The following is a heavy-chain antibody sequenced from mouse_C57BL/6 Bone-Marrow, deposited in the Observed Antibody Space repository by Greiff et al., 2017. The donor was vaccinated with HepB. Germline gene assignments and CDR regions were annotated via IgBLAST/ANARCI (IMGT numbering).Heavy chain of an antibody. CDR1: GYAFSSYW. D-gene: IGHD1-1*01. Sequence: VKLMESGAELVKPGASVKISCKASGYAFSSYWMNWVKQRPGKGLEWIGQIYPGDGDTNYNGKFKGKATLTADKSSSTAYMQLSSLTSEDSAVYFCARLYGGSYGFAYWGQGTLVTVSA. CDR3: ARLYGGSYGFAY. CDR2: IYPGDGDT. J-gene: IGHJ3*01. V-gene: IGHV1-80*01.